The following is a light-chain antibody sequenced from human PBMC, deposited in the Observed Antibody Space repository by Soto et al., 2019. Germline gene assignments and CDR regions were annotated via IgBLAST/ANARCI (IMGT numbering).Light chain of an antibody. CDR1: QSVGSSY. V-gene: IGKV3-20*01. CDR3: PQDASSPPAPVT. CDR2: GTS. Sequence: EIVLTQSPGTLSLSPGERATLSCRASQSVGSSYLAWYQQKPGQSPRLLISGTSRRASGIPARFSGSGSGTAFTLTISRLEPEDFAVYYCPQDASSPPAPVTFGQGTKLEMK. J-gene: IGKJ2*01.